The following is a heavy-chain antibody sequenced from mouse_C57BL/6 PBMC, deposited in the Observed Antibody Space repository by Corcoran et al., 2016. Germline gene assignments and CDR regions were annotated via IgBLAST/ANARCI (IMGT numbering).Heavy chain of an antibody. V-gene: IGHV14-3*01. CDR3: ASGPSDYDPLYYYAMDY. J-gene: IGHJ4*01. CDR2: IDPANGNT. CDR1: GFNIKNTY. Sequence: EVQLQQSVAELVRPGASVKLSCTASGFNIKNTYMHWVKQRPEQGLEWIGRIDPANGNTKYAPKFQGKATITADTSSNTAYLQLSSLTSDDTAIYYCASGPSDYDPLYYYAMDYWGQGTSVTVSS. D-gene: IGHD2-4*01.